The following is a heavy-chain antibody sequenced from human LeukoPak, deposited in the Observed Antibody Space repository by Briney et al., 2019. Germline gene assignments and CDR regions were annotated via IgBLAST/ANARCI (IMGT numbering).Heavy chain of an antibody. V-gene: IGHV3-15*01. CDR1: GFTFSNAW. CDR3: TTDTIVGAILKGY. CDR2: IKSKTDGGTT. J-gene: IGHJ4*02. D-gene: IGHD1-26*01. Sequence: GGSLRLSCAASGFTFSNAWMSWVRQAPGKGLEWVGRIKSKTDGGTTDYAAPVKGRFTISRDDSKNTLYLQMNSLKTEDTAVYYCTTDTIVGAILKGYWGQGTLVTVSS.